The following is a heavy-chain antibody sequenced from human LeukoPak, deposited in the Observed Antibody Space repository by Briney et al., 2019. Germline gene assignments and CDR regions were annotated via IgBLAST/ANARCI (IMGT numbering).Heavy chain of an antibody. CDR1: GFTFSSYA. V-gene: IGHV3-23*01. Sequence: GGSLRLSCAASGFTFSSYAMSWVRQAPGKGLEWVAAISGSGGSTYYADSVKGRFTISRDNSKNTLYLQMNSLRAEDTGVYYCAKDPRYYDSSGYYIDYWGQGTLVTVSS. D-gene: IGHD3-22*01. CDR3: AKDPRYYDSSGYYIDY. CDR2: ISGSGGST. J-gene: IGHJ4*02.